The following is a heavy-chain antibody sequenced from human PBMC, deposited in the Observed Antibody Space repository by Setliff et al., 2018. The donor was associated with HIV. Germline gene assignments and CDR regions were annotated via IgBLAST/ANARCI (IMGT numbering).Heavy chain of an antibody. CDR1: GYTFTTYS. Sequence: ASVKVSCKASGYTFTTYSLHWVRQAPGQSLEWMGWINVGSGDTKYSQDFQGRLSLTRDTSANTVYMELSSLTSDDTAVYFYARGALLAAFDFDHWGHGTLVTV. CDR2: INVGSGDT. J-gene: IGHJ4*01. D-gene: IGHD2-8*02. V-gene: IGHV1-3*01. CDR3: ARGALLAAFDFDH.